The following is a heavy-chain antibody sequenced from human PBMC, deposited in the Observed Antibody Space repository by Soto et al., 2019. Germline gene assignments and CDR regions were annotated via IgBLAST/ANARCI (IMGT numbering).Heavy chain of an antibody. J-gene: IGHJ1*01. Sequence: EVQLLESGGGLVQPGGSLRLSCAASGFTFSSYAMSWVRQAPGKGLEWVSAISGSGGSTYYADSVKGRFTISRDNAKNTLYLQMNSLRAEDTAVYYWAKAPSSGSYGYWGQGTLVTVSS. CDR1: GFTFSSYA. V-gene: IGHV3-23*01. CDR3: AKAPSSGSYGY. D-gene: IGHD1-26*01. CDR2: ISGSGGST.